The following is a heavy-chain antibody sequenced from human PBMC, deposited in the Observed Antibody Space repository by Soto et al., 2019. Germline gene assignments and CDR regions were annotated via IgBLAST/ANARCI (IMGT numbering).Heavy chain of an antibody. V-gene: IGHV5-10-1*01. CDR3: ETLPSGYSYDNFDY. CDR2: IDPSDSYT. D-gene: IGHD5-18*01. Sequence: PGATLKICCQGSGYSFTSYWVRGVRQMPGKGLEWMGRIDPSDSYTNYSPSFQGHVTTSADKSISTAYLQWSSLKSSDTEMYYCETLPSGYSYDNFDYWGQGSLVTVSS. J-gene: IGHJ4*02. CDR1: GYSFTSYW.